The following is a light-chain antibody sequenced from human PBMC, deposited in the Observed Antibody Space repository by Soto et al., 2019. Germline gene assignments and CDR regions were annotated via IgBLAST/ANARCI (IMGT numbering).Light chain of an antibody. J-gene: IGKJ1*01. Sequence: IVLTQSPGPLSLSPGARATLSCRASQSVSSSYLTWYQQKPGQAPRLVIYGTSSRATGIPDRFSGSGSGTEFTLSISRLEPQDFAVYYCQQYGSSRTFGQGTKVEIK. V-gene: IGKV3-20*01. CDR1: QSVSSSY. CDR3: QQYGSSRT. CDR2: GTS.